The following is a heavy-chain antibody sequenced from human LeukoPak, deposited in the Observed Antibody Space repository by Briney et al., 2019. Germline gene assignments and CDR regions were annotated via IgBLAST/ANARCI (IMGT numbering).Heavy chain of an antibody. Sequence: SQTLSLTCAISGDSVSSNSAAWNWIGQSPSRGLEWLGRTYYRSKWYNDYAVSVKSRITINPDTSKNQFSLKLSSVTAADTAVYYCARGGRNWNARYNWFDPWGQGTLVTVSS. D-gene: IGHD1-1*01. CDR1: GDSVSSNSAA. J-gene: IGHJ5*02. CDR2: TYYRSKWYN. V-gene: IGHV6-1*01. CDR3: ARGGRNWNARYNWFDP.